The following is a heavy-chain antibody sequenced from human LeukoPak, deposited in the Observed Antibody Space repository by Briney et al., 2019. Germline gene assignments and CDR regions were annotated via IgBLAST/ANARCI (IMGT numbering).Heavy chain of an antibody. CDR1: KFTFSSYA. CDR2: ISSSGSTI. CDR3: ARETVTGTDAFDI. D-gene: IGHD6-19*01. V-gene: IGHV3-48*03. Sequence: GGSLRLSCAASKFTFSSYAMNWVRQAPAKGLEWVSYISSSGSTIYYADSVKGQFTISRDNAKNSLYLQMNSLRAEDTAVYYCARETVTGTDAFDIWGQGTMVTVSS. J-gene: IGHJ3*02.